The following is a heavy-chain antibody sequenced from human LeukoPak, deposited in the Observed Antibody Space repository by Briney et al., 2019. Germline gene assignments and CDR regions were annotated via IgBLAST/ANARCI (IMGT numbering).Heavy chain of an antibody. Sequence: GGSLRLSCAASGFTFSSYSMNWVRQAPGKGLEWVSYISSSSSTIYYADSVKGRFTISRDNAKNSLYLQMNSLRAEDTAVYYCARRGAFDYWGQGTLVTVSS. CDR2: ISSSSSTI. D-gene: IGHD1-26*01. CDR3: ARRGAFDY. V-gene: IGHV3-48*01. J-gene: IGHJ4*02. CDR1: GFTFSSYS.